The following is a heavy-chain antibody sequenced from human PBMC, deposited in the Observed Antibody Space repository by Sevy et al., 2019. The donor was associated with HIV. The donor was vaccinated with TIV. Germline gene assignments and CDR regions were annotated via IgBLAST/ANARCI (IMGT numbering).Heavy chain of an antibody. CDR1: GGSISSGDYY. CDR2: IFYSGST. D-gene: IGHD3-10*01. Sequence: SETLSLTCTVSGGSISSGDYYWSWIRQPDPPGKGPEWIGYIFYSGSTYYNPSLKSRVTISADTSKNQFSLKLSSVTAADTAVYFWARCQARGGSIGFDYWGQGTLVTVSS. V-gene: IGHV4-30-4*01. J-gene: IGHJ4*02. CDR3: ARCQARGGSIGFDY.